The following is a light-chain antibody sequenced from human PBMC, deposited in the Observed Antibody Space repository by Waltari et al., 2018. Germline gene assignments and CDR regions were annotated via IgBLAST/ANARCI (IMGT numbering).Light chain of an antibody. Sequence: QSALTQPASVSGSPGPSIPISCTGTSSDVGDSNYVSWYHQYPGKAPKLMIFEVTYRPSGVSDRFSGSKSGNTASLSISGLQADDEAVYYCSSYTSPDTLRWVFGGGTKLTVL. CDR1: SSDVGDSNY. CDR3: SSYTSPDTLRWV. V-gene: IGLV2-14*03. CDR2: EVT. J-gene: IGLJ3*02.